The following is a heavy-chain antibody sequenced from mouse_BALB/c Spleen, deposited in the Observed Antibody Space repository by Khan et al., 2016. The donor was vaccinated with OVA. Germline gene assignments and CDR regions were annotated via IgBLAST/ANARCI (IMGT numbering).Heavy chain of an antibody. V-gene: IGHV2-2*01. CDR3: AINSYMYDFTD. D-gene: IGHD2-14*01. J-gene: IGHJ3*01. CDR1: GFSLNTYG. CDR2: IRSGGST. Sequence: QVQLKQSGPGLVQPSQNLSITCTVSGFSLNTYGIHWIRQSQGKGLEWLGVIRSGGSTDYHGAFIYRLSITKDNSKSQVFFKMHSLQAADTAIYXCAINSYMYDFTDWGQGTLVTSSA.